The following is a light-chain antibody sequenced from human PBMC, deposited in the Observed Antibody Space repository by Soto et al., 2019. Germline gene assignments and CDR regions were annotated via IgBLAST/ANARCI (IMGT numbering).Light chain of an antibody. V-gene: IGKV3-20*01. CDR1: QSFSSSY. Sequence: EIVLTQSPGTLSLSPGERATLSCRASQSFSSSYLAWYQQKPGQAPRLLIYATSSRATDIPDRFSGSGSQTDFTLTISRLEPEDFAVYYCQQYGTSPRTFGQGTKVDIK. CDR2: ATS. J-gene: IGKJ1*01. CDR3: QQYGTSPRT.